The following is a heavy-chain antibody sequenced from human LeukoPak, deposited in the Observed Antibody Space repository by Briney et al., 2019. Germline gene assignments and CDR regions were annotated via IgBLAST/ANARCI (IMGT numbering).Heavy chain of an antibody. CDR1: GFTFSSYG. CDR2: ISYDGSNK. J-gene: IGHJ6*02. V-gene: IGHV3-30*18. CDR3: AKDRKQPQWPERYYYGMDV. Sequence: GGSLRLSCAASGFTFSSYGMHWVRQALGKGLEWVAVISYDGSNKYYADSVKGRFTISRDNSKNTLYLQVNSLRAEDTAVYYCAKDRKQPQWPERYYYGMDVWGQGTTVTVSS. D-gene: IGHD6-19*01.